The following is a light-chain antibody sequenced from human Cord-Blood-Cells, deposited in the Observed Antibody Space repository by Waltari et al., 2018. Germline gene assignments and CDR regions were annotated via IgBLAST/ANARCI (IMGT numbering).Light chain of an antibody. J-gene: IGKJ2*01. Sequence: EIVLTKSPATLSLSPGERATLSCRASQIGSSYLAWHQQQPGQAPRLLIDDASNRATGTPARISGSGSGTDSTLTISSLAPEDSAVYYCQQRSNWPYTFGQGTKLEIK. CDR3: QQRSNWPYT. CDR1: QIGSSY. CDR2: DAS. V-gene: IGKV3-11*01.